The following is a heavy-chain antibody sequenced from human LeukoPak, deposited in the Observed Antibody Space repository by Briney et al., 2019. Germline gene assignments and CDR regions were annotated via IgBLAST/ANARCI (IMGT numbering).Heavy chain of an antibody. CDR2: ISSTSSAK. J-gene: IGHJ4*02. CDR1: GFTFSSYG. D-gene: IGHD6-6*01. V-gene: IGHV3-48*01. Sequence: PGGSLRLSCAASGFTFSSYGMHWVRQAPGKGLEWVSYISSTSSAKNYADSVKGRFTISRDNAKNSLYLQMNSLRVEDTAVYYCARGGAARPDYWGQGTLVTVSS. CDR3: ARGGAARPDY.